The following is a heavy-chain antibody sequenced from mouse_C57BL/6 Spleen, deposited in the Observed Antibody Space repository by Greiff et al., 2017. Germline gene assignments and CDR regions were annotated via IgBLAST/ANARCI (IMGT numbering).Heavy chain of an antibody. CDR3: AWRGYDAMDC. CDR2: IDPSDSET. CDR1: GYTFTSYW. V-gene: IGHV1-52*01. J-gene: IGHJ4*01. Sequence: QVQLQQPGAELVRPGSSVKLSCKASGYTFTSYWMHWVKQRPIQGLEWIGNIDPSDSETHYNQKFKDKATLTVDKSSSTAYMQLSSLTSEDSAVYYCAWRGYDAMDCWGQGTSVTVSS.